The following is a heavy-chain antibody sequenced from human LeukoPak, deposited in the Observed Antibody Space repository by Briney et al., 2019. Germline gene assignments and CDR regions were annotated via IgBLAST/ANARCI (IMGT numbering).Heavy chain of an antibody. CDR2: ISSSSSTI. J-gene: IGHJ4*02. D-gene: IGHD3-22*01. CDR1: GFTFSSYS. V-gene: IGHV3-48*01. Sequence: GGSLRLSCAASGFTFSSYSMNWVRQAPGKGLEWVSYISSSSSTIYYADSVKGRFTISRDNAKNSLYLQMNSLRAEDTAVYYCARVSEHRSGYFGYWGQGTLVTVSS. CDR3: ARVSEHRSGYFGY.